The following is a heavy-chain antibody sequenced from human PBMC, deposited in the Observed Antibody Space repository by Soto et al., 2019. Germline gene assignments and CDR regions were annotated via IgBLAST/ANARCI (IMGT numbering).Heavy chain of an antibody. Sequence: EVQLVESGGGLVQPGGSLRLSCAASGFTFSAHYMDWVRQAPGKGLEWVGRTRNKANSYTTEYAASVKGRFTISRYASKNALFLQMNSLKVEDTAVYYWARGVRSFDLWGQGTMVTVSS. CDR1: GFTFSAHY. J-gene: IGHJ3*01. CDR2: TRNKANSYTT. D-gene: IGHD3-10*01. CDR3: ARGVRSFDL. V-gene: IGHV3-72*01.